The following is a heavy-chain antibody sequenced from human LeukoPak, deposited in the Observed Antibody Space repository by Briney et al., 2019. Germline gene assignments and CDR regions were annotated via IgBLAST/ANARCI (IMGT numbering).Heavy chain of an antibody. J-gene: IGHJ6*03. CDR1: GFTCSDYA. CDR3: AKDTSAWWYHRAYMNV. CDR2: ISGSGDKT. Sequence: SGGSLRLSCAASGFTCSDYAMSWVRQAPGGGLEWVSAISGSGDKTFHADSVKGRFTTSRDNSKNTLSLQMSSLRVEDSAVYFCAKDTSAWWYHRAYMNVWGTGTTVTVSS. V-gene: IGHV3-23*01. D-gene: IGHD2-15*01.